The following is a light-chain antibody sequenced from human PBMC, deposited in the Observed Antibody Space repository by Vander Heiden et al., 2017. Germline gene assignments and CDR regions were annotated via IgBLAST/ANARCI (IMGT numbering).Light chain of an antibody. CDR3: SSYAASNDYVL. CDR2: EVT. CDR1: SSDVGGYNY. V-gene: IGLV2-8*02. Sequence: QPALTQPPSASRAPGPSVTISCTGTSSDVGGYNYVSWYQQHPGRAPNLIIYEVTKRPSGVPDRFSGSKSGNTASLTVSGLQAEDEADYYCSSYAASNDYVLFGGGTKLTVL. J-gene: IGLJ2*01.